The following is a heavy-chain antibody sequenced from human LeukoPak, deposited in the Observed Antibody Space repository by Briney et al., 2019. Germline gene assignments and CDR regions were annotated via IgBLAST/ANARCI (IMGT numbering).Heavy chain of an antibody. CDR1: GYSFSNYW. V-gene: IGHV5-51*01. CDR3: ARMGYYDFWSGLIYYFDY. D-gene: IGHD3-3*01. J-gene: IGHJ4*02. Sequence: GESLKISCKGSGYSFSNYWIGWVRQMPGKGLEWMGIIYPDNSDTRYSPSFQGQVTISADKSISTAYLQWSSLKASDTAMYYCARMGYYDFWSGLIYYFDYWGQGTLVTVSS. CDR2: IYPDNSDT.